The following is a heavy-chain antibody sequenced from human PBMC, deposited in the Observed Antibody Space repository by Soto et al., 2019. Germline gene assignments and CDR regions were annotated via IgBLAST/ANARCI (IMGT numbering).Heavy chain of an antibody. J-gene: IGHJ4*02. CDR3: ANGCGGTCYSRIHY. D-gene: IGHD2-15*01. Sequence: EVQLLESGGGLVQPGGSLRLSCAASGFTFSSYAMSWVHQAPGKGLEWVSGISDSGGSTYYADSVKGRFTISRDNSKNTLYLQMNSLRAEDTAVYYCANGCGGTCYSRIHYWGQGTLVTVSS. V-gene: IGHV3-23*01. CDR2: ISDSGGST. CDR1: GFTFSSYA.